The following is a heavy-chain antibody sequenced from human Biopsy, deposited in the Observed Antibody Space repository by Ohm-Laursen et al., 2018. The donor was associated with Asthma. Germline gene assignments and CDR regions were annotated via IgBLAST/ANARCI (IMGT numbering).Heavy chain of an antibody. V-gene: IGHV3-49*03. D-gene: IGHD6-19*01. CDR1: GFTFGDYA. CDR2: IRSKAYGGTT. Sequence: SLRLSCAASGFTFGDYAMSWFRQAPGKGLEWVGFIRSKAYGGTTEYAAPVKGRFTISRDDSKSIAYLQMNSLKTEDTAVYYCTREDYSSGWYPSESANCFDPWGQGTLVTVSS. J-gene: IGHJ5*02. CDR3: TREDYSSGWYPSESANCFDP.